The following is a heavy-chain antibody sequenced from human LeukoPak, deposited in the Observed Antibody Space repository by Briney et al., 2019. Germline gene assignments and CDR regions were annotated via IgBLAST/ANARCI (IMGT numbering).Heavy chain of an antibody. J-gene: IGHJ3*01. V-gene: IGHV4-30-4*08. CDR1: GGSISSGDYF. D-gene: IGHD3-22*01. CDR3: ARDPHYHDRSGSFV. CDR2: IYYSGSA. Sequence: SQTLSLTCTVSGGSISSGDYFWSWIRQPPGKGLEWIRYIYYSGSAYYNPSLKSRVTISVDTSKNQFSLKLSPVTAADTAVYYCARDPHYHDRSGSFVWGQGTMVTLSS.